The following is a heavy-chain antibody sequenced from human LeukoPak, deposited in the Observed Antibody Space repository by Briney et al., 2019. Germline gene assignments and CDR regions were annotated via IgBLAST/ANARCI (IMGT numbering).Heavy chain of an antibody. V-gene: IGHV4-34*01. D-gene: IGHD6-13*01. CDR2: IYYSGST. Sequence: SETLSLTCAVYGGSFSGYYWSWIRQPPGKGLEWIGSIYYSGSTYYNPSLKSRVTISVDTSKNQFSLKLSSVTAADTAVYYCARETAGSNWFDPWGQGTLVTVSS. J-gene: IGHJ5*02. CDR1: GGSFSGYY. CDR3: ARETAGSNWFDP.